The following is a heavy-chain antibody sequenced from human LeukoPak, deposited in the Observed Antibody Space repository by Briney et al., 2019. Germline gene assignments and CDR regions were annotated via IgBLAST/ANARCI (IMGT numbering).Heavy chain of an antibody. CDR1: GYTFTNYE. D-gene: IGHD1-7*01. CDR3: ARDVTNWNYVGAFDI. CDR2: MNPSSGNT. V-gene: IGHV1-8*01. Sequence: ASVKVSCKASGYTFTNYEINWVRQGTGQGLEWLGWMNPSSGNTGYAQKFQGRVTMTRDTSISTAYMELRSLRSDDTAVYYCARDVTNWNYVGAFDIWGQGTMVTVSS. J-gene: IGHJ3*02.